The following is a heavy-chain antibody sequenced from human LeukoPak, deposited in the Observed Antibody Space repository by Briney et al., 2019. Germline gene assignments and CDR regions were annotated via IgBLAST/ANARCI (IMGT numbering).Heavy chain of an antibody. CDR2: INWDGGST. CDR3: ARSYPNYYDSNGYLYYFDY. D-gene: IGHD3-22*01. J-gene: IGHJ4*02. V-gene: IGHV3-20*04. Sequence: PGGSLRLSCAASGFTFDDYGMSWVRQAPGKGLEWVSGINWDGGSTGYADSVKGRFIISRDNAKNSLYLQMNSLRAEDTALYYCARSYPNYYDSNGYLYYFDYWGQGTLVTVSS. CDR1: GFTFDDYG.